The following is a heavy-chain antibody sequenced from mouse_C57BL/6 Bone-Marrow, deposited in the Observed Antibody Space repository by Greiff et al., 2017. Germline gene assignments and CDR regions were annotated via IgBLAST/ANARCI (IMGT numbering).Heavy chain of an antibody. CDR2: IHPNSGST. D-gene: IGHD4-1*01. CDR1: GYTFTSYW. CDR3: ARLDWDRYYFDY. V-gene: IGHV1-64*01. J-gene: IGHJ2*01. Sequence: QVQLQQPGAELVKPGASVKLSCKASGYTFTSYWMHWVKQRPGQGLEWIGMIHPNSGSTNYNEKFKSKATLTVDKSSSTAYMQLSSLTSEDSAVYYCARLDWDRYYFDYWGQGTTLTVSS.